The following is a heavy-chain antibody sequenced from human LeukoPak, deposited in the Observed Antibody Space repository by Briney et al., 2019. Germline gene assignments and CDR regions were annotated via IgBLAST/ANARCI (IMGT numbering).Heavy chain of an antibody. V-gene: IGHV3-30*18. CDR1: GFTFSSYG. D-gene: IGHD4-23*01. CDR3: AKDSAGLRWYTDV. Sequence: PGGSLRLSCAASGFTFSSYGMHWVRQAPGKGLEWVAVISYDGSNKYYADSVKGRFTISRDNSKKTPYLQMNSLRAEDTAGYYCAKDSAGLRWYTDVWGQRTTVTVSP. J-gene: IGHJ6*01. CDR2: ISYDGSNK.